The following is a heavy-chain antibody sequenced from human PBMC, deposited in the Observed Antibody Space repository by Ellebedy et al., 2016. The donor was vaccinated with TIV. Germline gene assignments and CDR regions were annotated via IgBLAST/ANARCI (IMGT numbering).Heavy chain of an antibody. V-gene: IGHV4-34*01. Sequence: MPSETLSLTCAVYGGSFSGYYWSWICQPPGKGLEWIGEINHSGSTNYNPSLKSRVTISVDTSKNQFPLKLSSVTAADTAVYYCATRSGVLAGTWMGDWFDPWGQGTLVTVSS. D-gene: IGHD6-19*01. J-gene: IGHJ5*02. CDR1: GGSFSGYY. CDR2: INHSGST. CDR3: ATRSGVLAGTWMGDWFDP.